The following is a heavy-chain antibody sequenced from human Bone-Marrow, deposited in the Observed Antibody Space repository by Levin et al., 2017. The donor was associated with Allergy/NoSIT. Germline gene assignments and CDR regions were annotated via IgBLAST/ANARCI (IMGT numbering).Heavy chain of an antibody. CDR2: IKQDATEQ. D-gene: IGHD4-17*01. V-gene: IGHV3-7*03. CDR3: VRGGTAYGLELPAFDY. J-gene: IGHJ4*02. Sequence: HPGGSLRLSCTASGFTFGSYWMGWVRQAPGKGLEWVANIKQDATEQYYVDSVKGRFTVSRDNAKNSVYLQLNSLRAEDTSMYYCVRGGTAYGLELPAFDYWGQGTLVTVSS. CDR1: GFTFGSYW.